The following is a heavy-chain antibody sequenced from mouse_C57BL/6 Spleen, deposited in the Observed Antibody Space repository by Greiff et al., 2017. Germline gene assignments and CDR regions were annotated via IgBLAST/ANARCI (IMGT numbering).Heavy chain of an antibody. CDR3: ARAAPLYGYYAMDY. CDR1: GYAFSSSW. Sequence: VQLQQSGPELVKPGASVKISCKASGYAFSSSWMNWVKQRPGKGLGWIGRIYPGDGDTNYNGKFKGKATLTADKSSSTAYMQLSSLTSEDSAVYFCARAAPLYGYYAMDYWGQGTSVTVSS. CDR2: IYPGDGDT. D-gene: IGHD6-2*01. V-gene: IGHV1-82*01. J-gene: IGHJ4*01.